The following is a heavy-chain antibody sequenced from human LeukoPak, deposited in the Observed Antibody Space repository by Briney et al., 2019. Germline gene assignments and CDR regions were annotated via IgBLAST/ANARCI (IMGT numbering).Heavy chain of an antibody. J-gene: IGHJ5*02. CDR1: GYTFTNYA. D-gene: IGHD2-8*01. CDR2: INTNTGNP. Sequence: ASVKVSCKASGYTFTNYAMNWVRQAPGQGLEWMGWINTNTGNPTYAQGFTGRFVFSLDASVSTAYLQIRRLKAEDTAVYYYARVPFVVMGDTGNWFDPWGQGTLVTVSS. CDR3: ARVPFVVMGDTGNWFDP. V-gene: IGHV7-4-1*01.